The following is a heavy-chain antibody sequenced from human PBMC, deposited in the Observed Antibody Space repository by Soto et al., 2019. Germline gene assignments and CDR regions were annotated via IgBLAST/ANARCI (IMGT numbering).Heavy chain of an antibody. Sequence: SETLSLTCTVSGGSIRSDSWNWIRQPPGKGLEWIGYISYFGSTIYNPSLKSRVTMSVDTSKSQFSLRLTSVTAADTAVYYRARGAPRPSYYDENSGYYQNLDYWGLRTLVTVSS. CDR1: GGSIRSDS. CDR2: ISYFGST. J-gene: IGHJ4*02. CDR3: ARGAPRPSYYDENSGYYQNLDY. D-gene: IGHD3-22*01. V-gene: IGHV4-59*01.